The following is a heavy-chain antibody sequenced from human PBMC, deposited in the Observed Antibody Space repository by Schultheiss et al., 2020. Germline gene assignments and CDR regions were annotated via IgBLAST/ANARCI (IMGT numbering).Heavy chain of an antibody. D-gene: IGHD3-10*01. J-gene: IGHJ4*02. CDR2: IYTSGST. Sequence: SETLSLTCTVSGGSISSGSYYWSWIRQPAGKGLEWIGRIYTSGSTYYNPSLKSRVTISVDTSKNQFSLKLSSVTAADTAVYYCARCITMVQGVTGCYYFDYWGQGTRVTVSS. CDR1: GGSISSGSYY. CDR3: ARCITMVQGVTGCYYFDY. V-gene: IGHV4-61*02.